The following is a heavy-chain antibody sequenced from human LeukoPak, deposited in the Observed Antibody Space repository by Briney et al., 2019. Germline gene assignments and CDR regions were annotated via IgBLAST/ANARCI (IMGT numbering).Heavy chain of an antibody. CDR1: GYSITELS. CDR2: FDPGSGEI. V-gene: IGHV1-24*01. D-gene: IGHD3-9*01. Sequence: ASVKVSCKVSGYSITELSTHWVRQAPGKGLEWMGGFDPGSGEIIYEQKFQGRVTMTEDTSTDTVYMELSSLRSEDTALYYCATGTHYDLLPYWGQGTLVTVSS. CDR3: ATGTHYDLLPY. J-gene: IGHJ4*02.